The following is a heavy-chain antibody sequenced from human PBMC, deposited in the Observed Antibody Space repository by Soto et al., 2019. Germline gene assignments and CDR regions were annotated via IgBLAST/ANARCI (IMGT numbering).Heavy chain of an antibody. V-gene: IGHV1-46*01. Sequence: QVQLVQSGPEVKEPGASVKVSCKATGYTFTSYSIHWVRQAPGQGLEWMGIISPGDASTNYAQNFQGRVTMTRDTSTGIVNRELSGLRSEATAVYYCVPGFCGSRCYIFEYWGQGTLITVSS. CDR2: ISPGDAST. J-gene: IGHJ4*02. D-gene: IGHD3-22*01. CDR1: GYTFTSYS. CDR3: VPGFCGSRCYIFEY.